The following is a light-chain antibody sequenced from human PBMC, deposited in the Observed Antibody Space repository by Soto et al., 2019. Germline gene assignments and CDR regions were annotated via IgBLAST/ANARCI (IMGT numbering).Light chain of an antibody. V-gene: IGKV1-39*01. Sequence: QMTQSPSSLFASVGDRVTITCRASQSISSHLNWYQQKVGQPPRLLIYAASTLQSEVPPRFSGSGSGTEFTLLISGLQREDFATYYCQQRHSGPLTFGGGTKIQI. CDR3: QQRHSGPLT. CDR2: AAS. CDR1: QSISSH. J-gene: IGKJ4*01.